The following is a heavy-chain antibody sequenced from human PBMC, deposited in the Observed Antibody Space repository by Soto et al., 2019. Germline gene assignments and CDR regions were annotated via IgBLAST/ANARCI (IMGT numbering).Heavy chain of an antibody. CDR2: IRSSSSYI. V-gene: IGHV3-21*01. J-gene: IGHJ4*02. CDR1: GFTFSSYS. D-gene: IGHD3-22*01. CDR3: ARARIAMIVEGTDNDY. Sequence: EVQLGESGGGLVKPGGSLRLSCAASGFTFSSYSMNWVLEAPRKGLEWVSSIRSSSSYIYYADSVKGRFTITRDNGKSYMFLERSSVRAEDTAVYYCARARIAMIVEGTDNDYWGEGALVTVSS.